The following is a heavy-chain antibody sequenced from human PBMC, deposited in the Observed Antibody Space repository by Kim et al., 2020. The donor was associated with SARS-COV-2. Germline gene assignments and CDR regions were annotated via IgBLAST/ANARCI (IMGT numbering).Heavy chain of an antibody. Sequence: GGSLRLSCAASGFTFSSYAMHWVRQAPGKGLEWVAVISYDGSNKYYADSVKGRFTISRDNSKNTLYLQMNSLRAEDTAVYYCAREGAEIDWLGPDYGSGSWSYYFDYWGQGTLVTVSS. D-gene: IGHD3-10*01. J-gene: IGHJ4*02. CDR3: AREGAEIDWLGPDYGSGSWSYYFDY. CDR1: GFTFSSYA. V-gene: IGHV3-30-3*01. CDR2: ISYDGSNK.